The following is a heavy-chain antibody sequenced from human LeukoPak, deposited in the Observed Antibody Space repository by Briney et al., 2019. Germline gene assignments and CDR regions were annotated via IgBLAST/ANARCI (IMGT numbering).Heavy chain of an antibody. D-gene: IGHD6-13*01. CDR2: ISGSSRHI. Sequence: GGSLRLSCAASGFTFSDYFMNWVRQAPGKGLEYVSSISGSSRHIYYADSVKGRFTISRDNTKSSLYLQMNSLRVEDMAVYYCARDGGSRQLVRVIAWFDPWGQGTLVTVSS. J-gene: IGHJ5*02. CDR1: GFTFSDYF. CDR3: ARDGGSRQLVRVIAWFDP. V-gene: IGHV3-21*01.